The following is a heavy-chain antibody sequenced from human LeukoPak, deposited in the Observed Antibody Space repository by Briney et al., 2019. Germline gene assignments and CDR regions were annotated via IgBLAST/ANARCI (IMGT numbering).Heavy chain of an antibody. Sequence: GGSLRLSCAASGFTFDDYAMHWVRQAPGKGLEWVSGISWNSGSIGYADSVKGRFTTSRDNAKNTLYLQMNSLRAEDTAVYYCARSLEDYYYYYGMDVWGKGTTVTVSS. CDR3: ARSLEDYYYYYGMDV. CDR2: ISWNSGSI. V-gene: IGHV3-9*01. J-gene: IGHJ6*04. CDR1: GFTFDDYA. D-gene: IGHD1-26*01.